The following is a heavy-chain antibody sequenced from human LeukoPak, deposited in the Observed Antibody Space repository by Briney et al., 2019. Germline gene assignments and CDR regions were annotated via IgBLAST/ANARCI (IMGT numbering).Heavy chain of an antibody. J-gene: IGHJ3*02. Sequence: PGGSLRLSCAVSGITLSNYGMSWVRQAPGKGLEWVSAISDGGGTTFYADSVKGRFTISRDNSKNTLYLQMNSLRAEDTAVYYCASLWGQQLSPAFDIWGQGTMVTVSS. D-gene: IGHD6-13*01. V-gene: IGHV3-23*01. CDR1: GITLSNYG. CDR2: ISDGGGTT. CDR3: ASLWGQQLSPAFDI.